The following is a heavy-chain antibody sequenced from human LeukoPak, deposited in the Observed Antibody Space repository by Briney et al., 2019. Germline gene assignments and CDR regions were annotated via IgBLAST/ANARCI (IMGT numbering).Heavy chain of an antibody. CDR1: GFTFSSYS. Sequence: GGSLRLSCAASGFTFSSYSMNWVRQAPGKGLEWVSSISSSSSYIYYADSVKGRFTISRDNAKNSLYLQMNSLRAEDTAVYYCARDPIRPYCSSTSCHGVWFDPWGQGTLVTVSS. CDR3: ARDPIRPYCSSTSCHGVWFDP. J-gene: IGHJ5*02. V-gene: IGHV3-21*01. D-gene: IGHD2-2*01. CDR2: ISSSSSYI.